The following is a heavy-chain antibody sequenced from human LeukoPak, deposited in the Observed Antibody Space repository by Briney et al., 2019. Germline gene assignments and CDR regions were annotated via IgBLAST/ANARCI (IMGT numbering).Heavy chain of an antibody. V-gene: IGHV3-23*01. CDR3: AKDHLPGIVVADRDY. CDR1: GFTFSTYG. CDR2: ISGNGGST. D-gene: IGHD6-19*01. Sequence: QAGGSLRLSCAASGFTFSTYGMSWVRQAPGKGLEWVSAISGNGGSTYYADSVKGRFTISRDNSKNTLFLQMNSLRAEDTAVYYCAKDHLPGIVVADRDYWGQGTLVTVSS. J-gene: IGHJ4*02.